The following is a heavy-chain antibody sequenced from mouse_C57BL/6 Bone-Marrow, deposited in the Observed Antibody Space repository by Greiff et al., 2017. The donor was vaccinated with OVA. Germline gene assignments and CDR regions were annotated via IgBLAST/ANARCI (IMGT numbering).Heavy chain of an antibody. CDR1: GYTFTSYW. Sequence: VQLQQPGAELVMPGASVKLSCKASGYTFTSYWMHWVKQRPGQGLEWIGEIDPSDSYTNYNQKFKGKSTLTVDKSSSTAYMELRSLTSEDSAVYYCVLGGHYWGQGTTLTVSS. J-gene: IGHJ2*01. D-gene: IGHD3-3*01. V-gene: IGHV1-69*01. CDR3: VLGGHY. CDR2: IDPSDSYT.